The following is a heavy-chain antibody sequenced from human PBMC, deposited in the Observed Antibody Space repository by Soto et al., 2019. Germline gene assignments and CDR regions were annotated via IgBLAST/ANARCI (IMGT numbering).Heavy chain of an antibody. CDR2: ISGYNGNT. D-gene: IGHD3-3*01. Sequence: XSVKVSCKASVYTFTTYGIIWVRQAPGQGLEWMGWISGYNGNTNHAQKFQGRVTMTTDTSRSTAYMELRSLRFEDTAVYYCARGALGSGYAVYWGQGTLVTVSS. CDR3: ARGALGSGYAVY. CDR1: VYTFTTYG. V-gene: IGHV1-18*01. J-gene: IGHJ4*02.